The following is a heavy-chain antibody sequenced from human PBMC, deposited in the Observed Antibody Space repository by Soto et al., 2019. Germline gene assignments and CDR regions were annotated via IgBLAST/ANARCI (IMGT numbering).Heavy chain of an antibody. CDR1: GYTFTSYA. CDR2: INAGNGNT. CDR3: ARGKYDGGVDGTIYHYGWDV. V-gene: IGHV1-3*01. D-gene: IGHD2-8*02. Sequence: VASVKVSCKASGYTFTSYAMHWVRQAPGQRLEWMGWINAGNGNTKYSQKFQGRVTITRDTSTSTAYMELSGLRSEDTAVYYRARGKYDGGVDGTIYHYGWDVWGQGTTVTVSS. J-gene: IGHJ6*02.